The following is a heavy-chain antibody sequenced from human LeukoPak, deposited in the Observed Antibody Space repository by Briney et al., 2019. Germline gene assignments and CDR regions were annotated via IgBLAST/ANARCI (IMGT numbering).Heavy chain of an antibody. J-gene: IGHJ4*02. V-gene: IGHV1-69*13. D-gene: IGHD5-18*01. CDR1: GGTFSSYA. CDR3: ASGKATAMAQGY. Sequence: ASVKVSCKASGGTFSSYAISWVRQAPGQGLEWMGGIIPIFGTANYAQKFQGRVTITADESTSTAYMELSSLRSEDTAVYYCASGKATAMAQGYWGQGTLVTVSS. CDR2: IIPIFGTA.